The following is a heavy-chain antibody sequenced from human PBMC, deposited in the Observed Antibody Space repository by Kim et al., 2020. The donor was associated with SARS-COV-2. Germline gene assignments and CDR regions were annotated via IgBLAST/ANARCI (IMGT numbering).Heavy chain of an antibody. J-gene: IGHJ5*02. CDR1: GFTLSSNG. CDR3: AREVGGNGDYVGWFDP. V-gene: IGHV3-33*01. Sequence: GGSLRLSCAASGFTLSSNGMHWVRQAPGKGLEWVAVLWNDGSKDYYGDSVKGRFTISRDIPKNTLYLQMNSLRVEDTAVYYCAREVGGNGDYVGWFDPWGQGTLVTVSS. CDR2: LWNDGSKD. D-gene: IGHD4-17*01.